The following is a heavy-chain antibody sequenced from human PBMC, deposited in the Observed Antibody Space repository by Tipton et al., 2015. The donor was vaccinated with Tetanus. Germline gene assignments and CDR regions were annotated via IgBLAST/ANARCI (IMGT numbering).Heavy chain of an antibody. D-gene: IGHD6-19*01. CDR3: ARLVKQWLVPEDY. J-gene: IGHJ4*02. CDR1: GYTFTTYG. V-gene: IGHV1-18*01. CDR2: NGGYNGDT. Sequence: QSGPEVKKPGASVKVSCRASGYTFTTYGINWVRQAPGQGLEWLGWNGGYNGDTNYAQKIPGRVTMNTDTSANTAYMELRSLRSDDTAVYFCARLVKQWLVPEDYWGQGTLVTVSS.